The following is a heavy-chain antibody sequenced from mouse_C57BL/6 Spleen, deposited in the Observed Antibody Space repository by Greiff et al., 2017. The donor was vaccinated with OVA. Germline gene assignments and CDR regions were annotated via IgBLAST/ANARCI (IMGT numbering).Heavy chain of an antibody. Sequence: EVHLVESGGGLVKPGGSLKLSCAASGFTFSSYAMSWVRQTPEKRLEWVATISDGGSYTYYPDNVKGRFTISRDNAKNNLYLQMSHLKSEDTAMYYCARAPYYYGSSYGMDYWGQGTTLTVSS. CDR2: ISDGGSYT. D-gene: IGHD1-1*01. V-gene: IGHV5-4*01. CDR3: ARAPYYYGSSYGMDY. CDR1: GFTFSSYA. J-gene: IGHJ2*01.